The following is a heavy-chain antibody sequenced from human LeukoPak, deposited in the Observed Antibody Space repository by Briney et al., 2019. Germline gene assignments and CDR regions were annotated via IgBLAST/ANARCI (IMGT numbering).Heavy chain of an antibody. Sequence: SVKVSCKASGGTFSSYAISWVRQAPGQGLEWMGGIIPIFGTANYAQKFQGRVTITADKSTSTAYMELSSLRSEDTAVYYCARDRQAVPAAHNWFDPWGQGTLVTVSS. D-gene: IGHD2-2*01. V-gene: IGHV1-69*06. CDR3: ARDRQAVPAAHNWFDP. CDR1: GGTFSSYA. J-gene: IGHJ5*02. CDR2: IIPIFGTA.